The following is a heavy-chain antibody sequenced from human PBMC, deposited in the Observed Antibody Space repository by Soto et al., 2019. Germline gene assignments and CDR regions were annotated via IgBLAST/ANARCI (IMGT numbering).Heavy chain of an antibody. Sequence: SETLSLTCSVSGGSIRSGDYYWSWIRQPPGKGPEWIGYIYDTGSAYYNPSLESRVTMSVDTSKIQFSLKLSSVTAADTAVYYCARVPFPYYYDSSGPFDYWGQGTLVTVSP. CDR1: GGSIRSGDYY. V-gene: IGHV4-30-4*01. CDR2: IYDTGSA. CDR3: ARVPFPYYYDSSGPFDY. J-gene: IGHJ4*02. D-gene: IGHD3-22*01.